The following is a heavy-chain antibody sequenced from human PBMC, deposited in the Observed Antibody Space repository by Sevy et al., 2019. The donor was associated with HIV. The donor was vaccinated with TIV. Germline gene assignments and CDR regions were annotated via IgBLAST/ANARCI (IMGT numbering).Heavy chain of an antibody. CDR1: GFNFSDYG. CDR2: IWYDGRNK. Sequence: GGSLRLSCVGSGFNFSDYGMHWVRQAPGKGLEWVAVIWYDGRNKYNEDSVKGRFTISRDKSKNTAYLQMNNLRVEDSAVYYCASGILDHSGQGALVTVSS. J-gene: IGHJ4*02. D-gene: IGHD1-26*01. V-gene: IGHV3-33*08. CDR3: ASGILDH.